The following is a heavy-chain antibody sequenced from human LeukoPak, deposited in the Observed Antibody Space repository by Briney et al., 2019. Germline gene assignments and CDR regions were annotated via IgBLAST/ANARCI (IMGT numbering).Heavy chain of an antibody. V-gene: IGHV4-39*07. Sequence: SETLSLTCTVSGGSISSSSYYWGWIRQPPGKGLEWIGEINHSGSTNYNPSLKSRVTISVDTSKNQFSLKLSSVTAADTAVYYCARRRGYSYAYNWFDPWGQGTLVTVSS. J-gene: IGHJ5*02. CDR3: ARRRGYSYAYNWFDP. CDR1: GGSISSSSYY. CDR2: INHSGST. D-gene: IGHD5-18*01.